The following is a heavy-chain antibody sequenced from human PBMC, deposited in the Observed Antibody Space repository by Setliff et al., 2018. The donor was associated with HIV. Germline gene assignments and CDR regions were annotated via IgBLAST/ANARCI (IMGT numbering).Heavy chain of an antibody. V-gene: IGHV4-59*11. D-gene: IGHD3-3*01. J-gene: IGHJ4*02. CDR1: GGSISSHY. CDR3: ARGIDNFWSGYVR. CDR2: IYYNGNT. Sequence: SETLSLTCTVSGGSISSHYWSWIRLPPGKGLEWIGTIYYNGNTNYNPSLKSRVTILVDTSKNLFSLKLSSVTPADTAVYYCARGIDNFWSGYVRWGQGALVTVSS.